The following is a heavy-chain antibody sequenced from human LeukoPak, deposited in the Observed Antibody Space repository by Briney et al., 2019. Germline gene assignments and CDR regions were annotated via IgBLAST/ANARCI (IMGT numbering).Heavy chain of an antibody. J-gene: IGHJ4*02. CDR2: ISGTAAST. Sequence: GASLRLSCAASGFTFSNYAMSWDRQAPGKGLEWVSTISGTAASTYYADSVKGRFTISRDNSKNTLFLQVNNLRAEDTALYYCAKDRWYSSGGFLDHWGQGTLVTVSS. D-gene: IGHD6-19*01. CDR1: GFTFSNYA. V-gene: IGHV3-23*01. CDR3: AKDRWYSSGGFLDH.